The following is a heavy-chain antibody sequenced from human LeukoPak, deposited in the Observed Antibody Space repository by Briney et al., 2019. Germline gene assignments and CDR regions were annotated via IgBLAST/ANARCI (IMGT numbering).Heavy chain of an antibody. CDR1: GGTFSSYA. D-gene: IGHD6-6*01. Sequence: GASVKVSCKASGGTFSSYAISWVRQAPGQGLEWMGGIIPIFGTANYAQKFQGRVTITTDESTSTAYMELSSLRSEDTAVYYCASLPYSSFYFDYWGQGTLVTVSS. J-gene: IGHJ4*02. V-gene: IGHV1-69*05. CDR3: ASLPYSSFYFDY. CDR2: IIPIFGTA.